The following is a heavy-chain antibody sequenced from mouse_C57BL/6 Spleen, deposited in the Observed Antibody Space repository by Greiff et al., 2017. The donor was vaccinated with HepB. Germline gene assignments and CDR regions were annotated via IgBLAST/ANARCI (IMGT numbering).Heavy chain of an antibody. J-gene: IGHJ4*01. Sequence: QVQLQQSGPGLVAPSQSLSITCTVSGFSLTSYGVSWVRQPPGKGLEWLGVIWGDGSTNYHSALISRLSSSKDNSKSQVFLKLNSLQTDDTATYYRARLREETAQARYAMDYWGQGTSVTVSS. D-gene: IGHD3-2*02. CDR3: ARLREETAQARYAMDY. CDR1: GFSLTSYG. CDR2: IWGDGST. V-gene: IGHV2-3*01.